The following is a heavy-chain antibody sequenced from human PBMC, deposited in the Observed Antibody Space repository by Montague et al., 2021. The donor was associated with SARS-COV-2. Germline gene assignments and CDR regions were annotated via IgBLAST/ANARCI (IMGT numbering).Heavy chain of an antibody. CDR3: ARELQSNWFNP. D-gene: IGHD2-21*02. CDR1: GGSTASYY. Sequence: SETLSLTCTVSGGSTASYYWNWLRQPPGKGLEWIGYIYYKGTTNYNPSLESRVTMSVDTSKNQFSLNLSSVTAADTAVYYCARELQSNWFNPGGLGTLVTISS. V-gene: IGHV4-59*01. J-gene: IGHJ5*02. CDR2: IYYKGTT.